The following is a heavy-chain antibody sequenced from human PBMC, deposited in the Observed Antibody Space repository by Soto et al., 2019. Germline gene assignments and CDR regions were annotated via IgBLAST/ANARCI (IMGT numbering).Heavy chain of an antibody. CDR2: IYYSGST. J-gene: IGHJ6*03. V-gene: IGHV4-39*01. CDR1: GGSISSSSYY. Sequence: PSETLSLTCTVSGGSISSSSYYWGWIRQPPGKGLEWIGSIYYSGSTYYNPSLKSRVTISVDTSKNQFSLKLSSVTAADTAVYYCARQWTLTYYYYYYMDVWGKETTVTVSS. D-gene: IGHD3-16*01. CDR3: ARQWTLTYYYYYYMDV.